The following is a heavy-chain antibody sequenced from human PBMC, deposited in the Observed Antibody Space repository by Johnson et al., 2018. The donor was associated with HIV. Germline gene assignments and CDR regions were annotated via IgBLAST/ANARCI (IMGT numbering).Heavy chain of an antibody. J-gene: IGHJ3*01. CDR2: ISYDGRNK. D-gene: IGHD3-22*01. Sequence: QVQLVESGGGVVQPGRSLRLSCAASGVTFSSHAMHWVRQAPGKGLDWVTVISYDGRNKYYADSVKGRFTISRDNSNNTLYLQMNSLRVEDTALYLCARGRVSMKVVDLRGGGFDFWGQGTKVTVSS. CDR1: GVTFSSHA. V-gene: IGHV3-30*04. CDR3: ARGRVSMKVVDLRGGGFDF.